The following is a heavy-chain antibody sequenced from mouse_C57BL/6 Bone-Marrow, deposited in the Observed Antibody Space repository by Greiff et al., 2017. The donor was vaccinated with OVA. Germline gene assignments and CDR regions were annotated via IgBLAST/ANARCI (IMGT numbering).Heavy chain of an antibody. Sequence: VQRVESGAELVRPGASVKLSCKASGYTFTDYYINWVKQRPGQGLEWIARIYPGSGNTYYNEKFKGKATLTAEKSSSTAYMQLSSLTSEDSAVYFCAGGSPWYFDVWGTGTTVTVSS. CDR2: IYPGSGNT. V-gene: IGHV1-76*01. J-gene: IGHJ1*03. CDR3: AGGSPWYFDV. CDR1: GYTFTDYY.